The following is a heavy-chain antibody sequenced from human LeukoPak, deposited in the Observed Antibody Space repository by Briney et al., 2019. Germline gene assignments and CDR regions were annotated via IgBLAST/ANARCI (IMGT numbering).Heavy chain of an antibody. CDR3: ARVPVRLGIVVVPAAVGGGFYGMDV. CDR2: IHIGGRT. J-gene: IGHJ6*02. CDR1: GFTVSSNY. Sequence: PGGSLRLSCAASGFTVSSNYMTWARQAPGKGLEWVSVIHIGGRTYYADSVKGRFPISRDNSKNTLYLQMNSRRAEDSAVYYWARVPVRLGIVVVPAAVGGGFYGMDVWGQGTTVTVSS. V-gene: IGHV3-66*01. D-gene: IGHD2-2*03.